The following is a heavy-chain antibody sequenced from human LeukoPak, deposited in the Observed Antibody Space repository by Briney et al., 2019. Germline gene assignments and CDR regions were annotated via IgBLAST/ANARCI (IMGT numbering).Heavy chain of an antibody. Sequence: GESLKISCKVSGYKFTTYWIAWVRQMPGKGLEWMGIIYPGDSDTRYSPSFQGQVTISADKSITTAYLQWSSLKASDTAIYYCARLDDYLFDYWGQGTLVTVSS. V-gene: IGHV5-51*01. J-gene: IGHJ4*02. CDR3: ARLDDYLFDY. D-gene: IGHD4-11*01. CDR2: IYPGDSDT. CDR1: GYKFTTYW.